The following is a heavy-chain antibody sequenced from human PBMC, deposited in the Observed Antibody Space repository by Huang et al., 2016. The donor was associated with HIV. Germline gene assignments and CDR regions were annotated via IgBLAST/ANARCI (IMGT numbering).Heavy chain of an antibody. J-gene: IGHJ6*01. CDR2: ISTTNVI. D-gene: IGHD4-17*01. Sequence: GGSLRLSCAASGFTFGDYNFNWVRHVPGKGLEWVSSISTTNVIHYGDSLKGRFTISRDNAKNSLYLRVNSLRDDDTAVYYCAREGTTDGLGWARSDYGMDVWGQGTSVIVSS. CDR3: AREGTTDGLGWARSDYGMDV. CDR1: GFTFGDYN. V-gene: IGHV3-21*01.